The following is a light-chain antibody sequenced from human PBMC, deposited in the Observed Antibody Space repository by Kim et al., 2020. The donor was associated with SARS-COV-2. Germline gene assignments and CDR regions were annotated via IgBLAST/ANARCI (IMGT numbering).Light chain of an antibody. CDR3: QHPQT. CDR2: DAS. Sequence: DIQMTQSPSTLPASVGDRVTITCRATQYVTRGLAWYQRKPGRAPKLLIYDASTLDRGVPSRFRGSGSGTEFTLTINSLQPDDFASYYCQHPQTFGKGTKVDIK. J-gene: IGKJ1*01. CDR1: QYVTRG. V-gene: IGKV1-5*01.